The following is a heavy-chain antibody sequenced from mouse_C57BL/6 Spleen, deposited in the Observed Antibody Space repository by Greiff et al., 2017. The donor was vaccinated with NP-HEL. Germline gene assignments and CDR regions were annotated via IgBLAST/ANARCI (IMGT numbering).Heavy chain of an antibody. V-gene: IGHV1-18*01. Sequence: VQLQQSGPELVKPGASVKIPCKASGYTFTDYNMDWVKPSHGKSLEWIGDINPNNGGTIYNQKFKGKATLTVDKSSSTAYMELRSLTSEDTAVYYCARRYGGYYDYYAMDYWGQGTSVTVSS. CDR3: ARRYGGYYDYYAMDY. D-gene: IGHD2-3*01. CDR2: INPNNGGT. J-gene: IGHJ4*01. CDR1: GYTFTDYN.